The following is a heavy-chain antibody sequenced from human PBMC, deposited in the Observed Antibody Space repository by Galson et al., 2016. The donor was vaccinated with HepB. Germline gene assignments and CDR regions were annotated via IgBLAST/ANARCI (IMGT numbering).Heavy chain of an antibody. CDR1: GYSFPSYG. CDR2: ISGYNTST. CDR3: SIDRLVGLDY. J-gene: IGHJ4*02. Sequence: SVKVSCKASGYSFPSYGITWVRQAPGQGLEWMGWISGYNTSTNYAQKFQGRVAMTADASTTTAHLAWRSLTSDDTAVYYCSIDRLVGLDYWGQGTQVTVS. D-gene: IGHD3-9*01. V-gene: IGHV1-18*01.